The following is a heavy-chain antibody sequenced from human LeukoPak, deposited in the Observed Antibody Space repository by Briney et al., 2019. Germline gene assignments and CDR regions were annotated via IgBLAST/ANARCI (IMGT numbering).Heavy chain of an antibody. CDR3: ARDAGRDAFDI. D-gene: IGHD6-13*01. Sequence: SETLSLTCTVSGGSISSYYWGWIRQPPGKGLEWIGSIYYSGSTYYNPSLKSRVTISVDTSKNQFSLKLSSVTAADTAVYYCARDAGRDAFDIWGQGTLVIVSS. CDR1: GGSISSYY. J-gene: IGHJ3*02. V-gene: IGHV4-39*07. CDR2: IYYSGST.